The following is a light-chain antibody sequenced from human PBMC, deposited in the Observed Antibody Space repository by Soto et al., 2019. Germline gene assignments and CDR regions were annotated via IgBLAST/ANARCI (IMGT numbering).Light chain of an antibody. CDR3: QKFSSDPFT. V-gene: IGKV1-27*01. Sequence: DIQITHSPSSLSASLGDRVTITCRASQGISNLLAWYQQRPGKLPKLLIYAASTLQPGVPSRFSGSGSGTDFTLTISSLQPEDVATYYCQKFSSDPFTFGGGTKVDIK. CDR2: AAS. CDR1: QGISNL. J-gene: IGKJ4*01.